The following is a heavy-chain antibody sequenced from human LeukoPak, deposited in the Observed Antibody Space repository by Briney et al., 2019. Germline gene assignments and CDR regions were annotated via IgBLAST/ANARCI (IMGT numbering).Heavy chain of an antibody. CDR3: ARGSFGFLGWFGELWV. V-gene: IGHV3-48*03. CDR2: IGSCGSSI. Sequence: PGESLRLSCAASGFTFSSYEMNWVRQAPGKGLEWVSYIGSCGSSIYYADSVKGRFTISRDNAKNSLYLQMNSLGAEDTAVYYCARGSFGFLGWFGELWVWGQGTLVTVPS. D-gene: IGHD3-10*01. J-gene: IGHJ4*02. CDR1: GFTFSSYE.